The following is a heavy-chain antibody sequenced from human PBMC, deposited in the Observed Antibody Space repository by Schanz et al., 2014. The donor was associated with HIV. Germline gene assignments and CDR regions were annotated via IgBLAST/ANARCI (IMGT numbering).Heavy chain of an antibody. CDR2: ISYDGSNK. CDR3: AKAGGGPSPSYYGMDV. V-gene: IGHV3-30*18. Sequence: QVQLMESGGGVVQPGRSLRLSCAASGFAFITYGMHWVRQAPGKGLEWVAFISYDGSNKYYADSVKGRFTISRDNSKNTLYLQMNSLRAEDTAVYYCAKAGGGPSPSYYGMDVWGQGTTVTVSS. CDR1: GFAFITYG. D-gene: IGHD3-10*01. J-gene: IGHJ6*02.